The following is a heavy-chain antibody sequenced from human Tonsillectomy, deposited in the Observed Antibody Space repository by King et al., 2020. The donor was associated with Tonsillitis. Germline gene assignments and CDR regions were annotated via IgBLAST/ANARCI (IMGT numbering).Heavy chain of an antibody. Sequence: VQLVESGAEVKKPGASVKVSCKASGYTFTGYYMHWVRQAPGQGLEWMGWINPNSGGTNYAQKFQGRVTMTRDTSISTAYMELSRLRSDDTAVYYCARDPDSYLAYCGGDCYSDPVPWGQGTLVTVSS. CDR1: GYTFTGYY. CDR3: ARDPDSYLAYCGGDCYSDPVP. V-gene: IGHV1-2*02. D-gene: IGHD2-21*02. CDR2: INPNSGGT. J-gene: IGHJ5*02.